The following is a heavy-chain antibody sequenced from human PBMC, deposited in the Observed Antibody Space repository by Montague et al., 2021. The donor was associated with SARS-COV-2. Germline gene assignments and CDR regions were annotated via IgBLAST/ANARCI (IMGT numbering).Heavy chain of an antibody. CDR2: VYTSGST. Sequence: TLSLTCTVSGGSVATGEYFWNWIRQPAGKGLEWIGRVYTSGSTTYIPSLNSRLTISLDTSKNRISLNLSSVTATDTAVYYCARSSGRSYPGIFDSWGQGTLVTVSS. V-gene: IGHV4-61*02. D-gene: IGHD1-26*01. CDR1: GGSVATGEYF. CDR3: ARSSGRSYPGIFDS. J-gene: IGHJ4*02.